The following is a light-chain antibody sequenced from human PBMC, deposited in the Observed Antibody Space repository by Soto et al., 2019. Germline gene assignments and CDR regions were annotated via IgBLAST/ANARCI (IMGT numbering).Light chain of an antibody. J-gene: IGKJ1*01. CDR3: QQYNNWPPMT. V-gene: IGKV3-15*01. CDR1: QSVSSN. CDR2: GAS. Sequence: EIVMTQSPATLSVSPGERATLSCRASQSVSSNLAWYQQKPGQAPRLLIYGASTRATGIPARFSGSGSGTEFTLTISSLQSEDFEVYYCQQYNNWPPMTFGQGTKVDIK.